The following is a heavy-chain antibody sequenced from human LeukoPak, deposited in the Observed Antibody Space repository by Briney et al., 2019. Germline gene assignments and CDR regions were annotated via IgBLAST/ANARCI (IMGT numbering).Heavy chain of an antibody. CDR2: IYTSGST. Sequence: PSETLSLTCTVSGGSISSGSYYCSWIQQPAGMGLEWIGRIYTSGSTNYNPSLKSRVTISVDTSKNQFSLKLSSVTAADTAVYYCARDRGAYGDYQFDYWGQGTLVTVSS. J-gene: IGHJ4*02. D-gene: IGHD4-17*01. CDR1: GGSISSGSYY. V-gene: IGHV4-61*02. CDR3: ARDRGAYGDYQFDY.